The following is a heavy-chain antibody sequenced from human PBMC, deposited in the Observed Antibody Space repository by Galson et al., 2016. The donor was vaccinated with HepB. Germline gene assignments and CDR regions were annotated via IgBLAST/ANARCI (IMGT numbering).Heavy chain of an antibody. Sequence: SETLSLTCIVSGESVINDRYYWTWIRQPPGKGLEWIGCIDYSGSTNYSPSLKSRVTISLDASENQVSLRLSSVTAADTAIYYCARGRRTICNGSICYTDSYYYAMDVWGQGTTVAVSS. J-gene: IGHJ6*02. D-gene: IGHD2-8*02. CDR2: IDYSGST. V-gene: IGHV4-61*01. CDR1: GESVINDRYY. CDR3: ARGRRTICNGSICYTDSYYYAMDV.